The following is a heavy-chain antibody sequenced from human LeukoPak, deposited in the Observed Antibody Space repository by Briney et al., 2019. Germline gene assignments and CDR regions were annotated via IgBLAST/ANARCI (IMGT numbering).Heavy chain of an antibody. V-gene: IGHV4-61*01. CDR2: IYYSGST. CDR1: GGSISSGNYY. J-gene: IGHJ5*02. Sequence: SSETLSLTRTVSGGSISSGNYYWGWIRQPPGKGLEWIGYIYYSGSTNYNPSLKSRVTISVDTSKNQFSLKLSSVTAADTAVYYCARFLMTTVPRGGWFDPWGQGTLVTVSS. CDR3: ARFLMTTVPRGGWFDP. D-gene: IGHD4-17*01.